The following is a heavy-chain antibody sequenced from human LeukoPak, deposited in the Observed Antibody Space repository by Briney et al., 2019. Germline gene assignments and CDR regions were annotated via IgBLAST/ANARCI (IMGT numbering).Heavy chain of an antibody. J-gene: IGHJ4*02. CDR2: IDYSGTT. D-gene: IGHD6-13*01. CDR3: ASLGRMAAIGTEH. V-gene: IGHV4-39*07. Sequence: SETLSLTCSVSGGSISSSSYYWGWIRQPPGKGLQWIGSIDYSGTTYDNPSVKSRVTISLDTSKNQFSLKLSSVTAADTAVYYCASLGRMAAIGTEHWGQGTPVTVSS. CDR1: GGSISSSSYY.